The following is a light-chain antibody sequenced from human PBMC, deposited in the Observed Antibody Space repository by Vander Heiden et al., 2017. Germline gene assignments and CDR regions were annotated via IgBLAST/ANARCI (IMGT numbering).Light chain of an antibody. CDR3: QHYGGSPLFT. Sequence: VVLTQSPVTLSLSHGERAPLSCTASQSLTSGYLAWYQQKPGEAPRLLISGASSRATGIPDRFYGSGSGTDFTLTISRLEPEDSAVYYCQHYGGSPLFTFGPGTKVDIK. J-gene: IGKJ3*01. CDR2: GAS. V-gene: IGKV3-20*01. CDR1: QSLTSGY.